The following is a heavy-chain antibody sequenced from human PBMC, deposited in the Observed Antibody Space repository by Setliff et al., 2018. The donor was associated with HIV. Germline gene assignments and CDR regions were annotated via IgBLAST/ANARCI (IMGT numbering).Heavy chain of an antibody. CDR2: IYYSGST. V-gene: IGHV4-39*01. CDR1: GGSISSSSYY. Sequence: SETLSLTCTVSGGSISSSSYYWGWIRQPPGKGLEWIGNIYYSGSTYYNPSLKSRVTISVDTSKNQFSLKLSSVTAADTAVYYCAGSIVVVTAAPLTWGQGTLVTVSP. D-gene: IGHD2-21*02. J-gene: IGHJ5*02. CDR3: AGSIVVVTAAPLT.